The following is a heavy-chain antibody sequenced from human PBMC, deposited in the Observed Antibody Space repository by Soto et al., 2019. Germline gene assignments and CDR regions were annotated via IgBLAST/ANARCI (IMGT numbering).Heavy chain of an antibody. Sequence: QVQLVQSGPEVKKPGASVKVSCKASGYTFSRYGISWVRQAPGQVLEWMGWISGYNGDTKYAQKVQGRVTMTIDTSTYTAYMELRSLTSDDTAIYYCAKIGQLPYYYYGMDVWGQGTTVTVSS. CDR1: GYTFSRYG. J-gene: IGHJ6*02. CDR3: AKIGQLPYYYYGMDV. CDR2: ISGYNGDT. D-gene: IGHD1-1*01. V-gene: IGHV1-18*01.